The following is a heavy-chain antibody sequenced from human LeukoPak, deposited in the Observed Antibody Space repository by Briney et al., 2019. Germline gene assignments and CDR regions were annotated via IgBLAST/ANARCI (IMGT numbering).Heavy chain of an antibody. J-gene: IGHJ3*02. CDR3: ARGGYCSSTSCYTDAFDI. Sequence: SETLSLTCTVSGGSISSYYWSWIRQPPGKGLEWIGYIYYSGSTNYNPSLKSRVTMSVDTSKNQFSLKLSSVTAADTAVYYCARGGYCSSTSCYTDAFDIWGRGTMVTVSS. CDR1: GGSISSYY. D-gene: IGHD2-2*02. CDR2: IYYSGST. V-gene: IGHV4-59*12.